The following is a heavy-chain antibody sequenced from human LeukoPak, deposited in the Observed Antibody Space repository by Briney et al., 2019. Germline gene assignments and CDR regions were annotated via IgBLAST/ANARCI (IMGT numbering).Heavy chain of an antibody. CDR1: GGSISSSNW. CDR3: ARDGRAVAEAFDI. Sequence: SGTLSLTCAVSGGSISSSNWWSWVRQPPGKGLEWIGEIYHSGSTSYNPSLKSRVTISVDKSKNQFSLKLSPVTAADTAVYYCARDGRAVAEAFDIWGQGTMVTVSS. CDR2: IYHSGST. J-gene: IGHJ3*02. V-gene: IGHV4-4*02. D-gene: IGHD6-19*01.